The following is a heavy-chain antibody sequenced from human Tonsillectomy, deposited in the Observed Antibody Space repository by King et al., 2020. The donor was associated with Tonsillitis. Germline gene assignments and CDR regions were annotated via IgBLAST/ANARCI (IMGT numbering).Heavy chain of an antibody. J-gene: IGHJ5*02. D-gene: IGHD5-12*01. CDR2: IYYSGST. CDR1: GGSISNYY. V-gene: IGHV4-59*01. CDR3: ARIMGYSAYESEYNWFDP. Sequence: VQLQESGPGLVKPSETLSLTCTVSGGSISNYYWTWIRQPPGKGLEWIGYIYYSGSTNYNPSLKSRVTISVAPSKNQFSLKLRSVTAADTAVYYCARIMGYSAYESEYNWFDPWGQGTLVTVSS.